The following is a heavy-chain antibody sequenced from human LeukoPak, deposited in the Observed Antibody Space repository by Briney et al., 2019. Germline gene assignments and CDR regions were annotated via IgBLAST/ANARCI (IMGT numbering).Heavy chain of an antibody. CDR2: MNPNSGNT. D-gene: IGHD2-15*01. CDR3: ARRYCSGGSCYSVSNFDY. CDR1: GYTFTSYG. Sequence: ASVKVSCKASGYTFTSYGISWVRQAPGQGLEWMGWMNPNSGNTGYAQKFQGRVTMTRNTSISTAYMELSSLRSEDTAVYYCARRYCSGGSCYSVSNFDYWGQGTLVTVSS. V-gene: IGHV1-8*02. J-gene: IGHJ4*02.